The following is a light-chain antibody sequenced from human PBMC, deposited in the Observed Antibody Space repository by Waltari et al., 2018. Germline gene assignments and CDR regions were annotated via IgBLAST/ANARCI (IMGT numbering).Light chain of an antibody. CDR1: SGHTRYA. V-gene: IGLV4-69*01. J-gene: IGLJ2*01. Sequence: QLVLTQPPSASASLGASVKLTCTLHSGHTRYAIAWHQQQAEKGPRFLMILDSDGSHTKGDGIPDRFSGSSSGAERYLILSSLQSEDEADYYCQSWDTGINVFGGGTKLTVL. CDR2: LDSDGSH. CDR3: QSWDTGINV.